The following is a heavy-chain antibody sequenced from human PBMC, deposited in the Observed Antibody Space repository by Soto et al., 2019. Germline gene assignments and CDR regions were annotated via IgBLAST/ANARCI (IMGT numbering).Heavy chain of an antibody. CDR2: IYYSGST. Sequence: SETLSLTCTASGGSISSYYWSWIRQPPGKGLEWIGYIYYSGSTNYNPSLKSRVTISVDTSKNQFSLKLSSVTAADTAVYYCARERHPGIAVAGDAFDIWGQGTMVTVSS. CDR3: ARERHPGIAVAGDAFDI. CDR1: GGSISSYY. J-gene: IGHJ3*02. D-gene: IGHD6-19*01. V-gene: IGHV4-59*01.